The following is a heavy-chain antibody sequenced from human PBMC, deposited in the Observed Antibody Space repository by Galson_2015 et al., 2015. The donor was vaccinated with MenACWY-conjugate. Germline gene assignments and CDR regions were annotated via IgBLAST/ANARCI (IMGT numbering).Heavy chain of an antibody. CDR1: GASLSSYY. V-gene: IGHV4-59*01. CDR3: ARGRGSSSGLLAH. D-gene: IGHD3-16*01. Sequence: ETLSLTCTVFGASLSSYYWAWIRQSPGNKLDWMGYISYSGTTDYNPSFKSRVTISVDSSENQFSLKLNSVTASDTAVYYCARGRGSSSGLLAHWAKGPPVTVSS. CDR2: ISYSGTT. J-gene: IGHJ4*02.